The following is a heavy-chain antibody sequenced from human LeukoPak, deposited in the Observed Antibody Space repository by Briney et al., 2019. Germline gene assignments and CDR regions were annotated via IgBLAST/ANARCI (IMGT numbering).Heavy chain of an antibody. CDR3: ARPYFFGSGLYFDY. Sequence: SGPTLVNPTQTLTLTCTFSGFSLSTTGVGVGWIRQPPGKALQWLAHVYWDDDKRYSPSLKTRLTITKDTSKNQVVLTMTNMDPVDTATYFCARPYFFGSGLYFDYWGQGSLVTVSS. V-gene: IGHV2-5*02. D-gene: IGHD3-10*01. J-gene: IGHJ4*02. CDR1: GFSLSTTGVG. CDR2: VYWDDDK.